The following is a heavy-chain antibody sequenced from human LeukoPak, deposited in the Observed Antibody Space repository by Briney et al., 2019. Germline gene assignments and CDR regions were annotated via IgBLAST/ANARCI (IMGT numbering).Heavy chain of an antibody. CDR1: GFTFSSYE. V-gene: IGHV3-48*03. Sequence: GGSLRLSCAASGFTFSSYEMNWVRQAPGKGLEWVSYISSSGSTIYYADSVKGRFTIPRDNAKNSLYLQMNSLRAEDTAVYYCASEPELLSYGMDVWGQGTTVTVSS. D-gene: IGHD2-2*01. CDR3: ASEPELLSYGMDV. CDR2: ISSSGSTI. J-gene: IGHJ6*02.